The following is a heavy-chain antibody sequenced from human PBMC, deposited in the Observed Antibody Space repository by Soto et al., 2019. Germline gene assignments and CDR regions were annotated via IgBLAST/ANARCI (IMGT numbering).Heavy chain of an antibody. Sequence: QVQLQESGPGLVKPSQTLSLTCTVSCGSISSGDYYWSWIRQPPGKCLEWIGYIYYSGSTYYNPSLKSRVTISVDTSKNQFSLKLSSVTAADTAVYYCARVAAGVRLGFGWGQGTTVTVSS. V-gene: IGHV4-30-4*01. CDR3: ARVAAGVRLGFG. CDR1: CGSISSGDYY. J-gene: IGHJ6*02. CDR2: IYYSGST. D-gene: IGHD3-16*01.